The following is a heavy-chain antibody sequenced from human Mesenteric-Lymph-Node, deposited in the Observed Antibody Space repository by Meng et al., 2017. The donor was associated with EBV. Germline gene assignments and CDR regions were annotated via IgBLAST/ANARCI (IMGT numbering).Heavy chain of an antibody. CDR2: IYYSGST. Sequence: QLRLQAAGPGRVKPSATLSLTCTVSGGSFSSSKYYWGWLRQPTGKGLEWIGSIYYSGSTHYNPSLKSRVTISEDTSKNQFSLKVSTVIAADTAVYYCARREASSPGWFDPWGQGTLVTVSS. CDR1: GGSFSSSKYY. CDR3: ARREASSPGWFDP. J-gene: IGHJ5*02. V-gene: IGHV4-39*01. D-gene: IGHD6-13*01.